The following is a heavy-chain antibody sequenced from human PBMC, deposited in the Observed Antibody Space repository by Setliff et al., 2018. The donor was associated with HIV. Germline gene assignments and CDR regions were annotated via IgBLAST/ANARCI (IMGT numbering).Heavy chain of an antibody. Sequence: ASVKVSCKASGYTFTDYYIQWVRQAPGQGLEWMGWINAESGDTNYAEKFLGRVTMTRKTSINTAYMELTRLKSHDTAVYYCARDRMVRGESGLDDYYYYMDVWGKGTTVTVSS. CDR3: ARDRMVRGESGLDDYYYYMDV. D-gene: IGHD3-10*01. J-gene: IGHJ6*03. CDR1: GYTFTDYY. V-gene: IGHV1-2*02. CDR2: INAESGDT.